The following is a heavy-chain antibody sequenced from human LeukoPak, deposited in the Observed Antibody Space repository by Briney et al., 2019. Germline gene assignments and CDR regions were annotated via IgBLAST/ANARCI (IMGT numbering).Heavy chain of an antibody. Sequence: GASVKVSCKASGYTFTGYYMRWVRQAPGQGLEWMGWINPNSGGTNYAQKLQGRVTMTRDTSISTAYMELSRLRSDDTAVYYCARDYSSGWFPDYWGQGTLVTVSS. CDR3: ARDYSSGWFPDY. D-gene: IGHD6-19*01. CDR2: INPNSGGT. V-gene: IGHV1-2*02. J-gene: IGHJ4*02. CDR1: GYTFTGYY.